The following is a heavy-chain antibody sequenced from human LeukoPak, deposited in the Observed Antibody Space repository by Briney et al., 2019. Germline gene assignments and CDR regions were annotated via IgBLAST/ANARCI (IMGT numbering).Heavy chain of an antibody. J-gene: IGHJ5*02. CDR3: ARDRGWEGFDP. D-gene: IGHD1-26*01. Sequence: GGSLRLSCAASGFTFSSYEMNWVRQAPGKGLEWVSYISSSGSTIYYADSVKGRLTISRDNAKNSLYLQMNSLRAEDTAVYYCARDRGWEGFDPWGQGTLVTVSS. V-gene: IGHV3-48*03. CDR1: GFTFSSYE. CDR2: ISSSGSTI.